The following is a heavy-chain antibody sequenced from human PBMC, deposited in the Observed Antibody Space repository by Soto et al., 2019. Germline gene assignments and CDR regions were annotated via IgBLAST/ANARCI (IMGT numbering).Heavy chain of an antibody. D-gene: IGHD6-19*01. Sequence: QVQLVESGGGVVPPGSSLRLSCAASGFTFSSHTMHWVRQAPGKGLEWVAVISYDGNNKYYSDSVKGRFTISRDNSKNMLYLQVNSMRPEDTAVYYCARAAGWFDFDFWGQGTLVTVSS. CDR3: ARAAGWFDFDF. CDR2: ISYDGNNK. V-gene: IGHV3-30-3*01. J-gene: IGHJ4*02. CDR1: GFTFSSHT.